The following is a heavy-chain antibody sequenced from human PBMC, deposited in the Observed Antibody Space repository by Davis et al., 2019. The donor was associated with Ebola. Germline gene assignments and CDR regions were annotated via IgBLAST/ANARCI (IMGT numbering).Heavy chain of an antibody. CDR3: TLNIAARPGYYNYYGMDV. V-gene: IGHV3-73*01. Sequence: GGSLRLSCPASGFSSSGSAMHWVRQAYGKGLGWVGCTRSKVKSYATAYAASVKGRFTISRDDSQNTAYLQMNSLKTEDTAVYYCTLNIAARPGYYNYYGMDVWGQGTTVTVSS. D-gene: IGHD6-6*01. CDR1: GFSSSGSA. J-gene: IGHJ6*02. CDR2: TRSKVKSYAT.